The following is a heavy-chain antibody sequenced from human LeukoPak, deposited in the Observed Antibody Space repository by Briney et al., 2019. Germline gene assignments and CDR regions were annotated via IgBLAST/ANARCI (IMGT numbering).Heavy chain of an antibody. CDR1: GFTFSNAW. J-gene: IGHJ4*02. CDR3: TTDLLLLWFGELSAVDY. CDR2: IKSKTDGGTT. Sequence: GGSLRLSCAASGFTFSNAWMSWVRQAPGKGLEWVGRIKSKTDGGTTDYAAPVKGRFTISRDDSKNTLYLQMNSLKTEDTAVYYCTTDLLLLWFGELSAVDYWGQGTLVTVSS. D-gene: IGHD3-10*01. V-gene: IGHV3-15*01.